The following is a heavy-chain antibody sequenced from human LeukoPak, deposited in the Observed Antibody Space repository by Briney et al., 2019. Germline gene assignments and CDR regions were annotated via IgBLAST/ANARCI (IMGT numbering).Heavy chain of an antibody. D-gene: IGHD2-2*02. CDR1: GFTVSSDY. CDR3: VKSYVGTIQDS. Sequence: GGSLRLSCAASGFTVSSDYMNWVRQAPGKGLEWVSVIYSAGDTYYPDSVKGRFTISRDNSKNTLYLQMNGLRAEDTAVYYCVKSYVGTIQDSWGQGTLVTVSS. CDR2: IYSAGDT. J-gene: IGHJ4*02. V-gene: IGHV3-66*01.